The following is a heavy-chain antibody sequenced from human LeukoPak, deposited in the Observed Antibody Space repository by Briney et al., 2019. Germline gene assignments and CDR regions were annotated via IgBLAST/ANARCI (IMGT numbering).Heavy chain of an antibody. V-gene: IGHV1-69*05. CDR3: ARDGIATILHP. D-gene: IGHD5-24*01. CDR1: GATFTSYA. Sequence: ASVKVSCKASGATFTSYAISWVRQAPGQGLEWMGGITPIFGTTGYAQKFQGRVTMTTDESMSTAYMELSSLRSEDTAVYYCARDGIATILHPWGQGTLVTVSS. CDR2: ITPIFGTT. J-gene: IGHJ5*02.